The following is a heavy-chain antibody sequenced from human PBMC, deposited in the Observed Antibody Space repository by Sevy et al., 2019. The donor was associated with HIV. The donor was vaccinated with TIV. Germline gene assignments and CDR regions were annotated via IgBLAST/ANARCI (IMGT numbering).Heavy chain of an antibody. Sequence: GGSLRLSCAASGFTFSIYTMHWVRQAPGKGLEWVAVISYDGSNKYYADSVKGRFTTSRDNSKNTLHLQMNSLRAEDTAVYFCARGGRRNNEISSGPLDVWGQGTTVTVSS. CDR1: GFTFSIYT. J-gene: IGHJ6*02. D-gene: IGHD3-9*01. V-gene: IGHV3-30*04. CDR2: ISYDGSNK. CDR3: ARGGRRNNEISSGPLDV.